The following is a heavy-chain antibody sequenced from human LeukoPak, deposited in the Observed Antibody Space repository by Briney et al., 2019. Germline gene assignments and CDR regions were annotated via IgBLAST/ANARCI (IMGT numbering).Heavy chain of an antibody. J-gene: IGHJ6*02. CDR3: ARESYYYDSSGYSDRYYYYYGMDV. V-gene: IGHV3-48*03. CDR1: GFTFSSYE. CDR2: ISSSGSTI. D-gene: IGHD3-22*01. Sequence: PGGSLRLSCAASGFTFSSYEMNWVRQAPGKGLEWVSYISSSGSTICYADSVKGRFTISRDNAKNSLYLQMNSLRAEDTAVYYCARESYYYDSSGYSDRYYYYYGMDVWGQGTTVTVSS.